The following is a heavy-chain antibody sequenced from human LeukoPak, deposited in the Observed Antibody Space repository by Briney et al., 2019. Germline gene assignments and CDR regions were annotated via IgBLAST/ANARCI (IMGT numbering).Heavy chain of an antibody. Sequence: PGGSLRLSCAASGFTFTTYNMNWVRQAPGKRLEWVSSITSSSSYTFYADSVKGRFTISRDNAKNSLYLQMNSLRADDTAMYYCAREESSSSGYYFDYWGQGALVTVSS. V-gene: IGHV3-21*01. D-gene: IGHD6-6*01. CDR2: ITSSSSYT. CDR1: GFTFTTYN. J-gene: IGHJ4*02. CDR3: AREESSSSGYYFDY.